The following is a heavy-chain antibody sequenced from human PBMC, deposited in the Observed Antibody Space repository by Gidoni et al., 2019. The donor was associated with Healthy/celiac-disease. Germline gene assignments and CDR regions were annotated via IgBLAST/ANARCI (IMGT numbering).Heavy chain of an antibody. D-gene: IGHD2-2*02. Sequence: QVQLQQWGAGLLKPSETLSLTCAVYGGSFSGSYWSWIRQPPGKGLEWIGEINHSGSTNYNPSLKSRVTISVDTSKNQFSLKLSSVTAADTAVYYYARSVGMSCSSTSCYSRWFDPWGQGTLVTVSS. CDR2: INHSGST. V-gene: IGHV4-34*01. CDR1: GGSFSGSY. J-gene: IGHJ5*02. CDR3: ARSVGMSCSSTSCYSRWFDP.